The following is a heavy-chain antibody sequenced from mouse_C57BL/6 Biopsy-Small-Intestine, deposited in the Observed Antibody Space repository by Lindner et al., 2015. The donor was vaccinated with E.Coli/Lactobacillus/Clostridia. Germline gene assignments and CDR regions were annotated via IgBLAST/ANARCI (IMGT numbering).Heavy chain of an antibody. CDR1: GYTFTDYY. D-gene: IGHD3-1*01. Sequence: SVKVSCKASGYTFTDYYMHWVRQAPGQGLEWMGWINPNSGGTNYAQKFQGRVTMTRDTSISTAYMELSRLRSDDTAVYYCARGLRIAAASGTFDIWGQGTMVTVSS. CDR3: ARGLRIAAASGTFDI. CDR2: INPNSGGT. J-gene: IGHJ3*01. V-gene: IGHV1-18*01.